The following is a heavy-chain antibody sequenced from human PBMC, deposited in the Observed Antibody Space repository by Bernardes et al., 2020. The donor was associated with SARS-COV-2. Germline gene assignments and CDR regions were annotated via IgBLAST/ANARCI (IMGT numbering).Heavy chain of an antibody. J-gene: IGHJ3*02. CDR1: GGTFSSYA. D-gene: IGHD2-2*01. V-gene: IGHV1-69*13. Sequence: SVKVSCKASGGTFSSYAISWVRQAPGQGLEWMGRIIPIFGTANYAQKFQGRVTITADESTSTAYMELSSLRSEDTAVYYCARPSGDIVVVPDAFDIWGQGTMVTVSS. CDR3: ARPSGDIVVVPDAFDI. CDR2: IIPIFGTA.